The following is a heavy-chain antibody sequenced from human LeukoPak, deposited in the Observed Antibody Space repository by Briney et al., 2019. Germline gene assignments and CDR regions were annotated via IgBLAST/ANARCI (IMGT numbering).Heavy chain of an antibody. CDR3: ARSSSGYYGDAFDI. CDR2: ISSSSSYI. CDR1: GFTFSSYA. Sequence: GGSLRLSCAASGFTFSSYAMHWVRQAPGKGLEWVSSISSSSSYIYYADSVKGRFTISRDNAKNSLYLQMNSLRAEDTAVYYCARSSSGYYGDAFDIWGQGTMVTVSS. J-gene: IGHJ3*02. D-gene: IGHD3-22*01. V-gene: IGHV3-21*01.